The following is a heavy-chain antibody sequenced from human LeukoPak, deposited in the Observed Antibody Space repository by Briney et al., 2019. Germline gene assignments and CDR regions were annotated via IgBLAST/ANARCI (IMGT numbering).Heavy chain of an antibody. CDR3: VRGRYSSGWFKDKNWFDP. J-gene: IGHJ5*02. V-gene: IGHV4-30-4*07. D-gene: IGHD6-19*01. CDR2: IYHSGTT. CDR1: GVAISRGGYA. Sequence: PSETLFLTCAVSGVAISRGGYAWNWLRQPPGKGLEWIAYIYHSGTTYYNPSLKSRATISVDTSKNQFSLKLSSVTAADTAVYYCVRGRYSSGWFKDKNWFDPWGQGIPVTVSS.